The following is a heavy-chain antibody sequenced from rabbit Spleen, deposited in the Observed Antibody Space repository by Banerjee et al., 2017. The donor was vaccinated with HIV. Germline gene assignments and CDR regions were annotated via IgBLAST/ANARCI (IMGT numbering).Heavy chain of an antibody. D-gene: IGHD8-1*01. J-gene: IGHJ6*01. V-gene: IGHV1S45*01. CDR3: ARDTGSSFSSYGMDL. Sequence: QEQLEESGGGLVQPEGSLTLTCTASGFSFSSGYDIVWVRQAPGKGLEWIGYIYSSIHYTYYANWAKGRFTISKTSSTTVTLQMTSLTAADTATYFCARDTGSSFSSYGMDLWGQGTLVTVS. CDR1: GFSFSSGYD. CDR2: IYSSIHYT.